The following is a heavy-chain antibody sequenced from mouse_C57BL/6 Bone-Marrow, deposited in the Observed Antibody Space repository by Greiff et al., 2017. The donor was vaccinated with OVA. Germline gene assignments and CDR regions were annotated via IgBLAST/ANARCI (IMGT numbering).Heavy chain of an antibody. Sequence: VQLQESGAELVRPGTSVKASCKASGYAFTNYLIEWVKQRPGQGLEWIGVINPGSGGTNYNEKFKGKATLTADKSSSTAYMQLSSLTSEDSAVYFCARGGYYYGSRWYFDYWGQGTTLTVSS. V-gene: IGHV1-54*01. CDR3: ARGGYYYGSRWYFDY. CDR2: INPGSGGT. D-gene: IGHD1-1*01. CDR1: GYAFTNYL. J-gene: IGHJ2*01.